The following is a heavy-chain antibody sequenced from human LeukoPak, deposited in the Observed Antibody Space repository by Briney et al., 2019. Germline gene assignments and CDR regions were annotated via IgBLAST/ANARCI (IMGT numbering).Heavy chain of an antibody. Sequence: ASVKVSCKASGYTFTSYFVTWVRQAPGQGLEWMGWINTNTGDPTYAQGLTGRFVFSLDTSVSTAYLQISSLQAEDTAVYYCLIAAPGKNYIDYWGQGTPVTVSS. V-gene: IGHV7-4-1*02. CDR3: LIAAPGKNYIDY. CDR2: INTNTGDP. D-gene: IGHD6-13*01. J-gene: IGHJ4*02. CDR1: GYTFTSYF.